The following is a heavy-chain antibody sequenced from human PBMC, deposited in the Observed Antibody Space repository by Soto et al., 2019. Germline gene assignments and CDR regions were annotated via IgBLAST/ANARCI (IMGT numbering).Heavy chain of an antibody. CDR3: ARDKAAEAQRGRYYYYYGMDV. J-gene: IGHJ6*02. V-gene: IGHV6-1*01. D-gene: IGHD3-16*01. Sequence: SQTLSLTCAISGDSVSSNSAAWNWIRQSPSRGLEWLGRTYYRSKWYNDYAVSVNSRITINPDTSKNQFSLQLNSVTPEVTAVYYCARDKAAEAQRGRYYYYYGMDVWGQGTTVTVSS. CDR2: TYYRSKWYN. CDR1: GDSVSSNSAA.